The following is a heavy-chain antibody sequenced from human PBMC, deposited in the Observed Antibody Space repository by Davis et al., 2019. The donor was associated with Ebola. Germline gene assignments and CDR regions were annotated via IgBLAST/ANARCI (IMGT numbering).Heavy chain of an antibody. CDR2: IYSSGST. J-gene: IGHJ4*02. CDR3: ASNGPYCNGGSCYSAFDY. D-gene: IGHD2-15*01. Sequence: SETLSLTCTVSGGSISSGNYYWSWIRQPPGKGLEWIGNIYSSGSTYYNPSLKSRLTISLDTSKSQFSLKLSSVTAADTAVYYCASNGPYCNGGSCYSAFDYWGQGTLITVSS. V-gene: IGHV4-30-4*01. CDR1: GGSISSGNYY.